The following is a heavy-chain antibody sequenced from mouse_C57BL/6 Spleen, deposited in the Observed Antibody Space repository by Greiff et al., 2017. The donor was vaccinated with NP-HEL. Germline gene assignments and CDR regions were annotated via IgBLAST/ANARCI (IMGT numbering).Heavy chain of an antibody. Sequence: QVQLQQPGAELVRPGSSVKLSCKASGYTFTSYWMHWVKQRPIQGLEWIGNIDPSDSETHYTQKFKDKATLTVDKSSSTAYMQLSSLTSEDSAVYYCARYRDYYAMDYWGQGTSVTVSS. CDR2: IDPSDSET. J-gene: IGHJ4*01. CDR3: ARYRDYYAMDY. CDR1: GYTFTSYW. V-gene: IGHV1-52*01.